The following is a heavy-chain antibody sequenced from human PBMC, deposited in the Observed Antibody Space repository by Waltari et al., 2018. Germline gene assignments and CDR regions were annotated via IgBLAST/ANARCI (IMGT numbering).Heavy chain of an antibody. CDR2: INPHRGTT. Sequence: QVQLVQSGAEVKKPGASVKVSCRTSGYTFTGYYKHWFRQAPGRGPGWMGWINPHRGTTNYAQKFQGRVTMTSDTSISTAYLELRGLRSDDTAVYYCATGRLVRSGLFDPWGQGTLVTVSS. CDR1: GYTFTGYY. D-gene: IGHD6-6*01. J-gene: IGHJ5*02. V-gene: IGHV1-2*02. CDR3: ATGRLVRSGLFDP.